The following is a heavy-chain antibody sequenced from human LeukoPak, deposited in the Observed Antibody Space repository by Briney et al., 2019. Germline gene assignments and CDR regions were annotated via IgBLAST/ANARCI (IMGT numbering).Heavy chain of an antibody. V-gene: IGHV4-61*02. CDR1: GGSISSGSYY. J-gene: IGHJ4*02. CDR3: ARESYYDSSGYYRRDFDY. D-gene: IGHD3-22*01. CDR2: IYTSGST. Sequence: SQTLSLTCTVSGGSISSGSYYWSWIRQPAGKGLEWIGRIYTSGSTNYNPSLKSRVTISVDTSKNQFSLKPSSVTAADTAVYYCARESYYDSSGYYRRDFDYWGQGTLVTVSS.